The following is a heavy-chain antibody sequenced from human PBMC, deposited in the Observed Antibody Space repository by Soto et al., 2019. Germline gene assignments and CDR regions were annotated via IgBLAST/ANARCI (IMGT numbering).Heavy chain of an antibody. CDR2: INHSGST. Sequence: ETLGPACAVYGASFSGYYWSGIRQPPGKGLEWIGEINHSGSTNYNPSLKSRVTISVDTSKNQFSLKLSSVTAADTAVYYCARGSNDFWSGDPQLNWFDPWGQGTLVTVYS. J-gene: IGHJ5*02. CDR3: ARGSNDFWSGDPQLNWFDP. CDR1: GASFSGYY. D-gene: IGHD3-3*01. V-gene: IGHV4-34*01.